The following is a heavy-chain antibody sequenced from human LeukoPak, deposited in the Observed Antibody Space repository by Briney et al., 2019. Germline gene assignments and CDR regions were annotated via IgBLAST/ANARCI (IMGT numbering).Heavy chain of an antibody. V-gene: IGHV1-18*01. CDR1: GYTFTSYG. J-gene: IGHJ4*02. CDR3: ARERYCSSTSCYVEDYYFDY. D-gene: IGHD2-2*01. Sequence: ASVKVSCKASGYTFTSYGISWVRQAPGQGLEWMGWISAYNGNTNYAQKLQGRVTMTTDTSTSTAYMELRSLRSDDTAVYYCARERYCSSTSCYVEDYYFDYWGQGTLVTVSS. CDR2: ISAYNGNT.